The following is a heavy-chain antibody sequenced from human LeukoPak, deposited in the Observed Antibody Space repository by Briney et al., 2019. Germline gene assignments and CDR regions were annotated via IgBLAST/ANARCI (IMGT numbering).Heavy chain of an antibody. D-gene: IGHD3-10*01. V-gene: IGHV1-18*01. CDR3: ARGTMVRGVIIRYYYYYYMDV. Sequence: ASVKVSCKASGYTFTSYGISWVRQAPGQGLEWMGWISAYNGNTNYAQKLQGRVTMTTDTSTSTAYMELRSLRSDDTAVYYCARGTMVRGVIIRYYYYYYMDVWGKGTTVTVSS. CDR2: ISAYNGNT. CDR1: GYTFTSYG. J-gene: IGHJ6*03.